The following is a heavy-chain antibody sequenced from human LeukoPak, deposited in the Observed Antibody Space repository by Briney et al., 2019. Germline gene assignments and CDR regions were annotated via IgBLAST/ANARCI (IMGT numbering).Heavy chain of an antibody. CDR1: GFTFSSYS. D-gene: IGHD6-19*01. CDR3: ATLSSGWEQLQDP. V-gene: IGHV3-21*01. Sequence: GGSLRLSCAASGFTFSSYSMNWVRQAPGKGLEWVSSISSSSSYIYYADSVKGRFTISRDNAKNSLYLQMNSLRAEDTAVYYCATLSSGWEQLQDPWGQGTLVTVSS. J-gene: IGHJ5*02. CDR2: ISSSSSYI.